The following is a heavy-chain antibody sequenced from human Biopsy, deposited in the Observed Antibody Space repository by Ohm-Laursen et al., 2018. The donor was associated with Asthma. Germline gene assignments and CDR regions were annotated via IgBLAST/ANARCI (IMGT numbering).Heavy chain of an antibody. D-gene: IGHD2-15*01. J-gene: IGHJ2*01. Sequence: PSQTLSLTCTVSGGSVSSGSYYWSWIRQPPGKGLAWVSYISYSGSTDYNPSLKSRLTISMDTSKNQFSLKLSSVTAADTAVYYCARVPTTLRYFDLWGRGTLVTVPS. CDR2: ISYSGST. CDR3: ARVPTTLRYFDL. V-gene: IGHV4-61*01. CDR1: GGSVSSGSYY.